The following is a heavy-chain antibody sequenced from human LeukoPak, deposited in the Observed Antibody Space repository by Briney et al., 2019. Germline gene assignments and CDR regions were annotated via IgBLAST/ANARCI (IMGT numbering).Heavy chain of an antibody. J-gene: IGHJ5*02. CDR3: ASTLWFGEFLSFDP. CDR1: GGSISSSSYY. CDR2: IYYSGST. Sequence: PSETLSLTCTVSGGSISSSSYYWGWIRQPPGKGLERIGSIYYSGSTYYNPSLKSRVTISVDTSKNQFSLKLSSVTAADTAVYYCASTLWFGEFLSFDPWGQGTLVTVSS. D-gene: IGHD3-10*01. V-gene: IGHV4-39*01.